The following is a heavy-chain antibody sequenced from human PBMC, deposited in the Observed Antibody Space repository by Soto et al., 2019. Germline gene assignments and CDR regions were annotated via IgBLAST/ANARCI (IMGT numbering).Heavy chain of an antibody. Sequence: GGSLRLSCEASGFTIRTYAMSWVRQAPGKGLEWVSAISGSGGSTYYADSVKGRFTISRDNSKNTLYLQMNSLRAEDTAVYYCAKIDTAMVLSIYYYYGMDVWGQGTTVTVSS. J-gene: IGHJ6*02. CDR2: ISGSGGST. D-gene: IGHD5-18*01. CDR1: GFTIRTYA. CDR3: AKIDTAMVLSIYYYYGMDV. V-gene: IGHV3-23*01.